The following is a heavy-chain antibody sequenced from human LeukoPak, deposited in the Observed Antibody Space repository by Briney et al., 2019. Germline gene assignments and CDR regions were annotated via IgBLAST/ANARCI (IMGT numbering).Heavy chain of an antibody. CDR3: ARESETSGWYDY. CDR1: GFIFDNYA. V-gene: IGHV3-43*02. D-gene: IGHD6-19*01. J-gene: IGHJ4*02. CDR2: LSGDGGST. Sequence: PGGSLRLSCAAPGFIFDNYAIHWVRQAPGKGLEWVSLLSGDGGSTFYAASVRGRFTTSRDNTRKSLSLQMSSLRSEDTALYYCARESETSGWYDYWGQGTLVTVSS.